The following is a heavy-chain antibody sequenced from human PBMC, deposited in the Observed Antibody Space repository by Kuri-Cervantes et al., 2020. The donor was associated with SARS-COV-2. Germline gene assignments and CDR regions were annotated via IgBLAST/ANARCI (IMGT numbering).Heavy chain of an antibody. CDR2: INPNSGGT. CDR1: GYTFTGYY. CDR3: ARESIAARLDAFDI. Sequence: ASVKVSCKASGYTFTGYYMHWVRQAPGQGLEWMGWINPNSGGTNYAQKFQGRVTMTRDTSISTAYMELSRLRSDDTAVYYCARESIAARLDAFDIWGQGTVVTVSS. V-gene: IGHV1-2*02. J-gene: IGHJ3*02. D-gene: IGHD6-6*01.